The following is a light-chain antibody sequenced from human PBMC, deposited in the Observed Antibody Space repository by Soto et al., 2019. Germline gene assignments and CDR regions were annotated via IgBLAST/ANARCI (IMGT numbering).Light chain of an antibody. Sequence: QSALTQPASVSGSPGQSITISCTGTSSDVGGYNYVSWYQQHPGKAPKLMIYEVSNRPSGVSNRFSGSKSGNTASLTISGLQDEDEADYYCSSYTSSSVVFGGGTTVTVL. V-gene: IGLV2-14*01. J-gene: IGLJ2*01. CDR1: SSDVGGYNY. CDR2: EVS. CDR3: SSYTSSSVV.